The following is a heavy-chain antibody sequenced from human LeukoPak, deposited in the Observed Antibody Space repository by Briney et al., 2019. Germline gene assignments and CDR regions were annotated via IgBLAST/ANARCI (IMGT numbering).Heavy chain of an antibody. Sequence: SETLSLTCAVYGGSFSGYYWSWIRQPPGKGLEWIGEINHSGSTNYNPSLKSRVTISVDTSKNQFSLRLRSVTAADTAVYYCARVAAGTDYWGQGTLVTVSS. CDR2: INHSGST. D-gene: IGHD6-13*01. J-gene: IGHJ4*02. CDR3: ARVAAGTDY. CDR1: GGSFSGYY. V-gene: IGHV4-34*01.